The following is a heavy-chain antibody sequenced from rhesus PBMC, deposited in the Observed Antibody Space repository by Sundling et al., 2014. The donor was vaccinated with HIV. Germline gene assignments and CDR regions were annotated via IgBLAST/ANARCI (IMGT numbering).Heavy chain of an antibody. D-gene: IGHD6-13*01. CDR2: VYGSGGNT. CDR3: AGDWSY. V-gene: IGHV4-160*01. CDR1: GGSITTNY. J-gene: IGHJ4*01. Sequence: QVQLQESGPGLVKPSETLSLTCTVSGGSITTNYWSWIRQVPGKGLEWIGRVYGSGGNTDYDPSLKSRVVISIDTSKNQFSLKLTSMTAADTAMYYCAGDWSYWGQGVRVTVSS.